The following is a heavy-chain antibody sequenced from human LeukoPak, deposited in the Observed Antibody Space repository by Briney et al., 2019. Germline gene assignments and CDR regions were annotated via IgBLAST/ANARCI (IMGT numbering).Heavy chain of an antibody. V-gene: IGHV3-48*01. CDR3: ASKSGYDFWSGYNPPDV. J-gene: IGHJ6*04. D-gene: IGHD3-3*01. CDR2: ISSSSSTI. Sequence: GGSLRLSCAASRFTFSSSTMNWVRQAPGKGLEWVSWISSSSSTIYYADSVKGRFTISRDNARNSVYLQMNSVRAEDTAVYYCASKSGYDFWSGYNPPDVWGKGTTVTVSS. CDR1: RFTFSSST.